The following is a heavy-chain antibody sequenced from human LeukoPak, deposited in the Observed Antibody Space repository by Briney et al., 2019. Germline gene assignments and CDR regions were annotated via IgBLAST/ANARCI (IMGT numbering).Heavy chain of an antibody. V-gene: IGHV4-59*12. CDR1: GGSISSYY. CDR3: ARGGLLYSSSWYGGFDY. J-gene: IGHJ4*02. Sequence: SETLSLTCTVSGGSISSYYWSWIRQPPGKGLEWIGRSYHSGSTNYNPSLKSRVTISVDTSKNQFSLKLSSVTAADTAVYYCARGGLLYSSSWYGGFDYWGQGTLVTVSS. CDR2: SYHSGST. D-gene: IGHD6-13*01.